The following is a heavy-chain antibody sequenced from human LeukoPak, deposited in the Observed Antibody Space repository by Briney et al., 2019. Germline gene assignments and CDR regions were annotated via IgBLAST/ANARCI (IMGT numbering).Heavy chain of an antibody. D-gene: IGHD3-9*01. CDR3: AREVLRYFDWPLDY. CDR1: GYSISSGYY. CDR2: IYHSGST. J-gene: IGHJ4*02. V-gene: IGHV4-38-2*02. Sequence: SETLSLTCAVSGYSISSGYYWGWIRQPPGKGLEWIGSIYHSGSTYYNPSFKSRVTISVDTSKNQFSLKLSSVTAADTAVYYCAREVLRYFDWPLDYWGQGTLVTVSS.